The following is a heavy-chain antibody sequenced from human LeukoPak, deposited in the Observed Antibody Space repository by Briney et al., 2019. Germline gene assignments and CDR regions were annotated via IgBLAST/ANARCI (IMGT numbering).Heavy chain of an antibody. CDR3: TRAAGYSDS. CDR1: GGSFSDYY. CDR2: INHSGRT. D-gene: IGHD5-12*01. V-gene: IGHV4-34*01. Sequence: SGTLSLTCAVYGGSFSDYYWTWIRQPPGKGLEWIGEINHSGRTNYNPSLKSRVISVDTSKIQFSLKLISVTTADTAVYYCTRAAGYSDSWGQGTLVTVSS. J-gene: IGHJ4*02.